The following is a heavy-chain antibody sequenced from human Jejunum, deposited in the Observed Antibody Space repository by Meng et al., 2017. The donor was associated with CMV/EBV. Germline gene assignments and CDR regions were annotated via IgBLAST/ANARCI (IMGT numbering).Heavy chain of an antibody. CDR2: ISSDGSKK. Sequence: SCVVSGFPFSNSGMHWVRQSPGKGPEWVAAISSDGSKKFYGDSVEGRFIISRDNSQTTLFLEMNSLRDDDTALYHCVSWGKENTFDYWGQGTLVTVSS. J-gene: IGHJ4*02. CDR1: GFPFSNSG. D-gene: IGHD3-16*01. CDR3: VSWGKENTFDY. V-gene: IGHV3-30*03.